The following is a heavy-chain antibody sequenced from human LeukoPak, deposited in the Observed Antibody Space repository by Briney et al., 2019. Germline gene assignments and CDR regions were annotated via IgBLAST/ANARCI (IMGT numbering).Heavy chain of an antibody. CDR2: ISYDGSNE. V-gene: IGHV3-30*04. CDR3: ARDWPDCGGDCSDY. J-gene: IGHJ4*02. D-gene: IGHD2-21*02. CDR1: GFTFSSYV. Sequence: PGGSLRLSCAASGFTFSSYVMHWVRQAPGKGLEWVAIISYDGSNEYYADSVKGRFTISRDNSKNTLYLQMNSLRAADTAVYYCARDWPDCGGDCSDYWGQGTLVTVSS.